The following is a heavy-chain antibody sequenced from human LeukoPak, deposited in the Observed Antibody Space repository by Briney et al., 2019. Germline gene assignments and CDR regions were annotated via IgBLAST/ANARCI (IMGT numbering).Heavy chain of an antibody. V-gene: IGHV3-74*01. Sequence: GGSMRLSCAASKFTFGSFWMNWVRLVPGKGLLWVSRINPDASDTEYADSVKGRFTVSRDNARNTLYLEMRSLSVQDSGLYYCARVRNGYSSGLDVWGPGTWVTVSS. J-gene: IGHJ6*02. D-gene: IGHD2-15*01. CDR3: ARVRNGYSSGLDV. CDR2: INPDASDT. CDR1: KFTFGSFW.